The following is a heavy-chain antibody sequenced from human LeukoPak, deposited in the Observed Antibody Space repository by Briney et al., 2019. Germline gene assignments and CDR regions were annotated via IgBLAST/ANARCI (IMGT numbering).Heavy chain of an antibody. CDR3: TREVAARPGYYFDF. V-gene: IGHV3-21*01. CDR1: GFTFGTYP. CDR2: ISGDTTYI. J-gene: IGHJ4*02. D-gene: IGHD6-6*01. Sequence: PGGSLRLSCAASGFTFGTYPMSWVRQAPGKGLEWVSAISGDTTYIDYADSVKGRFTISRDNGENSLFLQMNSLRAEDTAIYYCTREVAARPGYYFDFWGQGTLVTVSS.